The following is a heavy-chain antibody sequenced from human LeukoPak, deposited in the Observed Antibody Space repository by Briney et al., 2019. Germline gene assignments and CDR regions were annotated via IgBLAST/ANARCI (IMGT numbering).Heavy chain of an antibody. D-gene: IGHD6-19*01. CDR2: ISSSSSYI. CDR1: RFTFSSYS. CDR3: ARGQQVAVAGMGLFDI. Sequence: NTGGSLRLSCAASRFTFSSYSMNWVRQAPGKGLEWVSSISSSSSYIYYADSVKGRFTISRDNAKSSLYLHMNSLRPEDTAMYYCARGQQVAVAGMGLFDIWGQGTMVTVSS. V-gene: IGHV3-21*01. J-gene: IGHJ3*02.